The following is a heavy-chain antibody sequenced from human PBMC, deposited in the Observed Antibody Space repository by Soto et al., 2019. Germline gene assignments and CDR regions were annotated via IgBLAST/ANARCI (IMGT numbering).Heavy chain of an antibody. Sequence: GGSLRLSCAASGFTFSSYAMHWVRQAPGKGLEWVAVISYDGSNKYYADSVKGRFTISRDNSKNTLYLQMNSLRAEDTAVYYCARDGPTYDYDFWSGYPDYWGQGTLVTVSS. V-gene: IGHV3-30-3*01. D-gene: IGHD3-3*01. CDR3: ARDGPTYDYDFWSGYPDY. J-gene: IGHJ4*02. CDR2: ISYDGSNK. CDR1: GFTFSSYA.